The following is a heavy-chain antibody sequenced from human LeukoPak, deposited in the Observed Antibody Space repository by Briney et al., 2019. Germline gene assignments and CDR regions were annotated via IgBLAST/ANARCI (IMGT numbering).Heavy chain of an antibody. CDR1: GFTFSTYS. CDR3: ASPGSISTGGPI. D-gene: IGHD3-9*01. CDR2: ISTSSSYI. J-gene: IGHJ4*02. Sequence: PGGSLRLSCAASGFTFSTYSMNWVRQAPGKGLEWVSSISTSSSYIKYADSVKGRFTISRDNARNSLSLQRNSLTAEDTAVYYCASPGSISTGGPIWGQGSLVTVSS. V-gene: IGHV3-21*01.